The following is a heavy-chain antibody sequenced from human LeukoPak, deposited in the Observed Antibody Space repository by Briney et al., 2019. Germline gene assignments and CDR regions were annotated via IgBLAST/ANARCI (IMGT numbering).Heavy chain of an antibody. CDR1: GFSFSDQY. Sequence: GGSLRLPCAASGFSFSDQYMSWIRQAPGRGLEWVSYITSSGSNVYYADSVKGRFTISRDNAKNSLFLQMNSLRADDTAVYYCVKEAGTDWGQGTLVTVSS. CDR3: VKEAGTD. J-gene: IGHJ4*02. V-gene: IGHV3-11*04. CDR2: ITSSGSNV. D-gene: IGHD1-1*01.